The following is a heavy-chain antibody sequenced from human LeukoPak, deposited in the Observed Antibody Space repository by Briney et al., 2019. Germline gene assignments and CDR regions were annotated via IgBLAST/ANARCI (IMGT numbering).Heavy chain of an antibody. V-gene: IGHV3-53*04. CDR1: GFTVSSNY. J-gene: IGHJ4*02. Sequence: SGGSLRLSCAASGFTVSSNYMSWVRQAPGKGLEWVSVIYSGGSTYYADSVKGRFTISRHNSKNTLYLQMNSLRAEDTAVYYCARDPNYDILTGYLYWGQGTLVTVSS. D-gene: IGHD3-9*01. CDR3: ARDPNYDILTGYLY. CDR2: IYSGGST.